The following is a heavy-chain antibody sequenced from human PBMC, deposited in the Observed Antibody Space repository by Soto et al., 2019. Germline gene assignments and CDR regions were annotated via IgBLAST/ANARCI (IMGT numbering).Heavy chain of an antibody. V-gene: IGHV1-8*01. CDR2: MNPNSGNT. CDR3: ARAHYYDYIWGSYRNRNWFDP. Sequence: ASVKVSCKASGYTFTSYDINWVRQATGQGLEWMGWMNPNSGNTGYAQKFQGRVTMTRNTSISTAYMELSSLRSEDTAVYYCARAHYYDYIWGSYRNRNWFDPWGQGTQVTVSS. J-gene: IGHJ5*02. CDR1: GYTFTSYD. D-gene: IGHD3-16*02.